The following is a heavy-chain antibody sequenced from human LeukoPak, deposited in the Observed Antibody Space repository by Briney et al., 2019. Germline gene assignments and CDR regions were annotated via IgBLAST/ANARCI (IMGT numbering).Heavy chain of an antibody. CDR3: ARDPVVGGYYYYYMDV. CDR2: IKQDGSEK. CDR1: GFTFSSYW. D-gene: IGHD4-23*01. V-gene: IGHV3-7*01. J-gene: IGHJ6*03. Sequence: PGGSLRLSCAASGFTFSSYWMSWVRQAPGKGLEWVANIKQDGSEKYYVDSVKGRFTISRDNAKNSLYLQMNSLRAEDTAVYYCARDPVVGGYYYYYMDVWGKGTTVTVSS.